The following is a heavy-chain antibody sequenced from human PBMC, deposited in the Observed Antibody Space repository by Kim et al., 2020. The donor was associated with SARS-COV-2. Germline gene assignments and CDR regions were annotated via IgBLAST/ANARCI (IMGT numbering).Heavy chain of an antibody. J-gene: IGHJ4*02. Sequence: GGSLRLSCAASGFTFSNAWMSWVRQAPGKGLEWVGRIKSKTDGGTTDYAAPVKGRFTISRDDSKNTLYLQMNSLKTEDTAVYYCTTDLTAGGVDIVATINGWGKSFDYWGQGSLVTVSS. CDR1: GFTFSNAW. CDR2: IKSKTDGGTT. D-gene: IGHD5-12*01. V-gene: IGHV3-15*01. CDR3: TTDLTAGGVDIVATINGWGKSFDY.